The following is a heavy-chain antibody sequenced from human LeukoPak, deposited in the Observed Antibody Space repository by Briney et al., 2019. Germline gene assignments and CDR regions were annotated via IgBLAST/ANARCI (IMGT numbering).Heavy chain of an antibody. CDR3: ARRKPGTREFDY. CDR1: GFTFSSYG. D-gene: IGHD1-14*01. CDR2: INYSGNT. Sequence: GTLRLSCAASGFTFSSYGMSWVRQPPGKGLEWIGSINYSGNTYYNPSLKSRVTISLDTSKNQFSLKLSSVTAADTAVYYCARRKPGTREFDYWGQGTLVTVSS. V-gene: IGHV4-34*01. J-gene: IGHJ4*02.